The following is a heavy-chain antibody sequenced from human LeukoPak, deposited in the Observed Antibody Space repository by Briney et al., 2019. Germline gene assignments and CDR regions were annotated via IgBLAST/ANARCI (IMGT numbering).Heavy chain of an antibody. CDR3: AKNRGSNSWNYFHY. J-gene: IGHJ4*02. D-gene: IGHD6-13*01. CDR1: GFTFSSYS. V-gene: IGHV3-48*04. Sequence: PGGSLRLSCAASGFTFSSYSMNWVRQAPGKGLEWVSYISSSSSTIYYADSVKGRFTISRDNAKNSLYLQMNSLRAEDTAVYYCAKNRGSNSWNYFHYWGQGTLVTVSS. CDR2: ISSSSSTI.